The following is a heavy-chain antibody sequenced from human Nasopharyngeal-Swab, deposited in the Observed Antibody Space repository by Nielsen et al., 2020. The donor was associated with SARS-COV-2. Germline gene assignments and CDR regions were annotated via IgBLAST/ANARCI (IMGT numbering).Heavy chain of an antibody. CDR3: ARVGGLWSAGFYYYYMDV. Sequence: RQAPGKGLEWIGYIYYSGSTNYNPSLKSRVTISVDTSKNQFSLKLSPVTAADTAVYYCARVGGLWSAGFYYYYMDVWGKGTTVTVSS. CDR2: IYYSGST. D-gene: IGHD3-3*01. V-gene: IGHV4-59*01. J-gene: IGHJ6*03.